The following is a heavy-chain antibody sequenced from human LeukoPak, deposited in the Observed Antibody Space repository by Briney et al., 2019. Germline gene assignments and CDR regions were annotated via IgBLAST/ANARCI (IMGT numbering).Heavy chain of an antibody. CDR3: AKDPNGDYIGAFDI. V-gene: IGHV3-23*01. CDR1: GFTFSSYA. Sequence: GVLRLSCAASGFTFSSYAMIWVRQPPGKGLEWVSAIRGSGGGTYYADSVKGRFTISRDNSKNTLYLHINSLRAEDTAVYYCAKDPNGDYIGAFDIWGQGIMVTVSS. D-gene: IGHD4-17*01. J-gene: IGHJ3*02. CDR2: IRGSGGGT.